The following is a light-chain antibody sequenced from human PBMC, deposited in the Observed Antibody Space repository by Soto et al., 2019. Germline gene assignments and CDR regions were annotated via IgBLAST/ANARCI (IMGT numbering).Light chain of an antibody. CDR2: LGS. J-gene: IGKJ2*03. Sequence: DVVMTQSPLSLPVTPGEPASISCRSSRSLLHVNGFDYLDWYLQKPGQSPQLLIYLGSHRASGVPDRVSGSGSGTDFTLEISRVEAADVGIYYCMQSLQTPRFGQGTKLEIK. V-gene: IGKV2-28*01. CDR3: MQSLQTPR. CDR1: RSLLHVNGFDY.